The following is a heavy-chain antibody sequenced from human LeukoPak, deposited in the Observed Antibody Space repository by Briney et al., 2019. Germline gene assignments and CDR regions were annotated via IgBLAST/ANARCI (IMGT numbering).Heavy chain of an antibody. V-gene: IGHV3-33*06. D-gene: IGHD3-10*01. Sequence: PGGSLRLSCAASGFTFSSYGMHWVRQAPGKGLEWVAVIWYDGSNKYYADSVKGRFTISRDNSKNTLYLQMNSLRAEDTAVYYCAKDELWFGELLKGAFDIWGQGTMVTASS. J-gene: IGHJ3*02. CDR2: IWYDGSNK. CDR1: GFTFSSYG. CDR3: AKDELWFGELLKGAFDI.